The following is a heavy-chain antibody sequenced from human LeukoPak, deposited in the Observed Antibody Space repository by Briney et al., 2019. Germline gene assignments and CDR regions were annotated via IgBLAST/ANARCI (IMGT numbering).Heavy chain of an antibody. CDR1: GDSISSSNW. CDR3: ARERSGWFDY. Sequence: SETLSLTCAVSGDSISSSNWWSWVRQPPGKGLEWIGEIYHSGTTNYNPSLKSRVSISVDKSKNQFSLKVSSVTAADTAVYYCARERSGWFDYWGQGTLVTVSS. V-gene: IGHV4-4*02. J-gene: IGHJ4*02. CDR2: IYHSGTT. D-gene: IGHD6-19*01.